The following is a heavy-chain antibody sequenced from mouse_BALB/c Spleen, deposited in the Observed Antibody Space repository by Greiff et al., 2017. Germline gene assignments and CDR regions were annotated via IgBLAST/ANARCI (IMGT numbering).Heavy chain of an antibody. J-gene: IGHJ2*01. CDR3: ARWGLYYFDY. Sequence: QVQLKESGAELAKPGASVKMSCKASGYTFTSYWMHWVKQRPGQGLEWIGYINPSTGYTEYNQKFKDKATLTADKSSSTAYMQLSSLTSEDSAVYYCARWGLYYFDYWGQGTTLTVSS. CDR1: GYTFTSYW. D-gene: IGHD3-1*01. CDR2: INPSTGYT. V-gene: IGHV1-7*01.